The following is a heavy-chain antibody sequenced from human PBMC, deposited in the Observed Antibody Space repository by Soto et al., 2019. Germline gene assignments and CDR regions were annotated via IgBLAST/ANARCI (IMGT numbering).Heavy chain of an antibody. CDR1: GFTFSSHA. CDR2: VSGSGSTT. D-gene: IGHD5-12*01. Sequence: GGSLRLSCAASGFTFSSHAMGWVRQAPGEGLELVSAVSGSGSTTYYADSVKGRFTISRDNSKNTLNLQMNSLRAEDTAVYYCAKGIIGYKRPYDYWGQGTLVTVSS. CDR3: AKGIIGYKRPYDY. J-gene: IGHJ4*02. V-gene: IGHV3-23*01.